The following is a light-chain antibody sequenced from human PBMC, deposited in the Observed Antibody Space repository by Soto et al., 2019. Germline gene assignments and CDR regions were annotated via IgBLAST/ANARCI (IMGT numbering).Light chain of an antibody. CDR3: QQGKT. CDR2: GAS. J-gene: IGKJ1*01. CDR1: QSVSSSY. Sequence: EIVLTQSPGTLSLYPGERATLSCRASQSVSSSYLAWYQQKPGQAPRLLIYGASSRATGIPDRFSGSGSGTDFTLTISRLEPEDFAVYYCQQGKTFGQGTKVDIK. V-gene: IGKV3-20*01.